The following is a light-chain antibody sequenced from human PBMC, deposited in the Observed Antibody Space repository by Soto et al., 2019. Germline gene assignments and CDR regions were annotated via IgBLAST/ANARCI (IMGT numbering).Light chain of an antibody. J-gene: IGKJ4*01. Sequence: EIVLTQSPATLSLSPVERSTRSFRASQSVSNFLAWYQQRPGQAPRLLLYGASNRATGTPARFSGSGSGTDFTLTISSLEPEDSAVYYCQQRSNRLTFGGGTKVDIK. CDR2: GAS. CDR3: QQRSNRLT. V-gene: IGKV3-11*01. CDR1: QSVSNF.